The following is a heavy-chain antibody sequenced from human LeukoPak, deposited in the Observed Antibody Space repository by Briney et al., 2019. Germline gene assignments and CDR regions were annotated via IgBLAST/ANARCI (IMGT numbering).Heavy chain of an antibody. CDR3: ATNRVGTYDRPFDI. J-gene: IGHJ3*02. D-gene: IGHD1-26*01. Sequence: SETLSLTCAVYGGSFSGFYWTWIRQTPRKGLEWIGEINHSGTTNYNPSLRGRVTISADTSKNQFSLKLRSVTAADTAVYFCATNRVGTYDRPFDIWGQGTMVTVSS. V-gene: IGHV4-34*01. CDR2: INHSGTT. CDR1: GGSFSGFY.